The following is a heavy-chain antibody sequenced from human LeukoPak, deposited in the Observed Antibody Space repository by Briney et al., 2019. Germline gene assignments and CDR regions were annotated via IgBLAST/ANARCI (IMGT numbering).Heavy chain of an antibody. J-gene: IGHJ4*02. CDR2: ISWNSGSI. CDR1: GFTFDDYA. Sequence: PGRSLRLSCAASGFTFDDYAMHWVRQAPGKGLEWVSGISWNSGSIGYADSVKGRFTISRDNAKSSLYLQMNSLRAEDTALYYCAKRGIQLSFDYWGQGTLVTVSS. D-gene: IGHD5-18*01. V-gene: IGHV3-9*01. CDR3: AKRGIQLSFDY.